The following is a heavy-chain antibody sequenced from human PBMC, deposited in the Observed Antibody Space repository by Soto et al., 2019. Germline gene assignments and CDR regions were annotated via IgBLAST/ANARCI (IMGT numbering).Heavy chain of an antibody. CDR3: ATSRSLDY. J-gene: IGHJ4*02. V-gene: IGHV1-69*13. CDR2: IIPVFGTA. Sequence: GASVKVSCKASGHTFSSYAFNWVRQAPGQGLEWMGGIIPVFGTAHYQQKFQGRVTITADESTSTVYMELSSLRSDDTAVYYCATSRSLDYWGQGTPVTVSS. CDR1: GHTFSSYA. D-gene: IGHD2-2*01.